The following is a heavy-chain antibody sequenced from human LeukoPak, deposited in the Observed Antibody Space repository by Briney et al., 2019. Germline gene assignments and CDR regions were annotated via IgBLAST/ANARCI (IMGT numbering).Heavy chain of an antibody. J-gene: IGHJ6*02. V-gene: IGHV4-31*03. CDR3: ARVNYGYGMDV. Sequence: PSQTLSLTCTVSGGSISSGGYYWSWLRQHPGKGLEWIGYIYNSGSTYYNPSLKSRVTISVDTSKNQFSLKLSSVTAADTAVYYCARVNYGYGMDVWGQGTTVTVSS. CDR1: GGSISSGGYY. CDR2: IYNSGST. D-gene: IGHD5-24*01.